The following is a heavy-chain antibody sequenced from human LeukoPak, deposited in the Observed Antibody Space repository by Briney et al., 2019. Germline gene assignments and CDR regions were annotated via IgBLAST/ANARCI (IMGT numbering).Heavy chain of an antibody. V-gene: IGHV4-34*01. D-gene: IGHD6-19*01. J-gene: IGHJ4*02. CDR1: GGSFSGYY. CDR3: ARVEQWLVPINY. CDR2: INHSGST. Sequence: SETLSLTCAVYGGSFSGYYWSWIRQPPGKGLEWIGEINHSGSTNYNPSLKSRVTISVDTSKNQFSLKLSSVTAADTAVYYCARVEQWLVPINYWGQGTLVTVSS.